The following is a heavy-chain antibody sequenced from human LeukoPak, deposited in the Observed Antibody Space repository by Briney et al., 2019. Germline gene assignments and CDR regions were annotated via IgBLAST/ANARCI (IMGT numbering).Heavy chain of an antibody. CDR3: ARDPGGINSY. D-gene: IGHD1-26*01. CDR2: IWYDGSNK. Sequence: GRSLRLSCAASRFTFSSYGMHWVRQASNKGLEWVAVIWYDGSNKYYADSVQGRFTISRDNSKNTVYLQMNSLRAEDTAVYYCARDPGGINSYWGQGTLVTVSS. CDR1: RFTFSSYG. J-gene: IGHJ4*02. V-gene: IGHV3-33*01.